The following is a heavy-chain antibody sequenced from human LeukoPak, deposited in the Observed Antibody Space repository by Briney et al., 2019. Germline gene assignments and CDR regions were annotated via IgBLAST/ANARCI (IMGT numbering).Heavy chain of an antibody. V-gene: IGHV4-59*01. CDR3: ARSIAAAGTWFGFDP. J-gene: IGHJ5*02. Sequence: PSETLSLTCTVSGGSISSYYWSWIRRPPGKGLEWIGYVYYSGSTNYNPALKSRVTISIDTSKNQFSLKLSSVTAADTAVYYCARSIAAAGTWFGFDPWGQGTLVTVSS. CDR1: GGSISSYY. D-gene: IGHD6-13*01. CDR2: VYYSGST.